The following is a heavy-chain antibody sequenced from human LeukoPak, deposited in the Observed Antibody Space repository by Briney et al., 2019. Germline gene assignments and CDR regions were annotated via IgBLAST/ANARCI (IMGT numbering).Heavy chain of an antibody. CDR1: GASLSSSSYY. V-gene: IGHV4-39*01. CDR2: MYYSGST. D-gene: IGHD2/OR15-2a*01. J-gene: IGHJ3*02. Sequence: PSETLSLTCTVSGASLSSSSYYWGWIRQPPGKGLEWIGNMYYSGSTYPNPSLKSRVTMSVDTSKNQFSLKLSSVTAADTAVYYCARRSSFSLAFDIWGQGTMVTVSS. CDR3: ARRSSFSLAFDI.